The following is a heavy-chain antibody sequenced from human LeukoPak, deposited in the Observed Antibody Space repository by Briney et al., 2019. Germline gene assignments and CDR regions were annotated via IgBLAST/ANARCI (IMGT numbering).Heavy chain of an antibody. CDR1: GYTFTSYY. CDR3: AREDSSSWYPFDY. J-gene: IGHJ4*02. D-gene: IGHD6-13*01. V-gene: IGHV1-46*01. CDR2: INPSGGST. Sequence: ASVKVSCKASGYTFTSYYMHWVRQAPGQGLEWMGIINPSGGSTSYAQKFQGGVTMTRDTSTSTVYMELSSPRSEDTAVYCCAREDSSSWYPFDYWGQGTLVTVSS.